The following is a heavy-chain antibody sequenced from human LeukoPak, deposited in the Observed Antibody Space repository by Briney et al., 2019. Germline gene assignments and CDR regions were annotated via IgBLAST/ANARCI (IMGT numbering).Heavy chain of an antibody. D-gene: IGHD1-26*01. CDR1: GGTFSSHA. V-gene: IGHV1-69*01. CDR3: ARDMPRELLAPLRTSFDNWFDP. Sequence: GSSVKVSCKASGGTFSSHAISWVRQAPGQGLEWMGGIIPIFGTADYAQKFQGRVTITADESTSTAYMELSSLRSEDTAVYYCARDMPRELLAPLRTSFDNWFDPWGQGTLVTVSS. J-gene: IGHJ5*02. CDR2: IIPIFGTA.